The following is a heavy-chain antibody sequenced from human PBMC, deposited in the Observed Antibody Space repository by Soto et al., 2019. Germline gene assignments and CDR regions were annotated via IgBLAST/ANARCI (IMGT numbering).Heavy chain of an antibody. J-gene: IGHJ4*02. V-gene: IGHV1-58*01. Sequence: SVKVSCKASGFTFTSSAVQWVRQARGQRLEWIGWIVVVSGNTNYAQKFQERVTITRDMSTSTAYMELSSLRSEVTAVYYCAAEVRYYDFWSGPNWGQGTLVTVSS. CDR3: AAEVRYYDFWSGPN. D-gene: IGHD3-3*01. CDR1: GFTFTSSA. CDR2: IVVVSGNT.